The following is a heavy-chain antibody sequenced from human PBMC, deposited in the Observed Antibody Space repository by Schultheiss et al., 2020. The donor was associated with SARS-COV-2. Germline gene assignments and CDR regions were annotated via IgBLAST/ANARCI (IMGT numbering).Heavy chain of an antibody. V-gene: IGHV1-2*02. CDR3: ARGRDGYIVSDWYFDL. D-gene: IGHD5-24*01. Sequence: ASVKVSCKASGGTFSSYAISWVRQAPGQGLEWMGWINPNSGGTNYAQKFQGRVTMTRDTSISTAYMELSRLRSDDTAVYYCARGRDGYIVSDWYFDLWGRGTLVTVSS. CDR2: INPNSGGT. CDR1: GGTFSSYA. J-gene: IGHJ2*01.